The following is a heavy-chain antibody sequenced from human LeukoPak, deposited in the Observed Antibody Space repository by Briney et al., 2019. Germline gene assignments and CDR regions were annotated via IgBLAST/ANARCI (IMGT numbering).Heavy chain of an antibody. V-gene: IGHV3-30*02. J-gene: IGHJ6*03. D-gene: IGHD6-6*01. CDR1: GFTFSSYG. CDR3: AKDAGSIAARRGEADYYYYYMDV. Sequence: GGSLRLSCAASGFTFSSYGTHWVRQAPGKGLEWVAFIRYDGSNKYYADSVKGRFTNSRDNSKNTLYLQMNSLRAEDTAVYYCAKDAGSIAARRGEADYYYYYMDVWGKGTTVTVSS. CDR2: IRYDGSNK.